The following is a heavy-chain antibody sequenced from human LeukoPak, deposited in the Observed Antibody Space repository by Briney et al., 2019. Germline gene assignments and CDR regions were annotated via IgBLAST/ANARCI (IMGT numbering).Heavy chain of an antibody. D-gene: IGHD3-3*01. J-gene: IGHJ6*03. CDR1: GYTFTGYY. CDR3: ARGKKYYDFWSGYYYYMDV. V-gene: IGHV1-2*02. Sequence: ASVRVSCKASGYTFTGYYMHWVRQDPGQGLEWMGWINPNSGGTNYAQKFQGRVTMTRDTSISTAYMELSRLRSDDTAVYYCARGKKYYDFWSGYYYYMDVWGKGTTVTVSS. CDR2: INPNSGGT.